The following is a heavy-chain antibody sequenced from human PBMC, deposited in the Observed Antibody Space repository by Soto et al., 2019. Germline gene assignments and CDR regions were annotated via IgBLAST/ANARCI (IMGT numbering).Heavy chain of an antibody. CDR3: AREITGTLNWFDT. V-gene: IGHV4-59*01. D-gene: IGHD1-20*01. Sequence: SETLSLTCTVSGGSISSYYWSWIRQPPGKGLEWIGYIYYSGSTNYNPSLKSRVTISVDTSKNQFSLKLSSVTAADTAVYYCAREITGTLNWFDTWGQGTLVTVSS. CDR2: IYYSGST. CDR1: GGSISSYY. J-gene: IGHJ5*02.